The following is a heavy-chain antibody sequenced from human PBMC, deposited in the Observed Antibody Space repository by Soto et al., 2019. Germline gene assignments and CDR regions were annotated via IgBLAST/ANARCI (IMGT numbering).Heavy chain of an antibody. Sequence: GGSLRLSCAASGFTFSDYYMSWVRQAPGRGLEWISYSSNSGTFARYATSVKGRFSISRDNANNSLYLEMNSLRVEDTAVCYCARPGDNFNVLDYWGQGTPVTVSS. CDR2: SSNSGTFA. CDR1: GFTFSDYY. J-gene: IGHJ4*02. CDR3: ARPGDNFNVLDY. D-gene: IGHD1-1*01. V-gene: IGHV3-11*06.